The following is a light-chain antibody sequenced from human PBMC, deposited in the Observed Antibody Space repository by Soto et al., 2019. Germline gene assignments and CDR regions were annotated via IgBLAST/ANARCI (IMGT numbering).Light chain of an antibody. Sequence: DIQMTQPPSPLSASVGDRVTMTCRPSQTISTYLNWYQQEPGKAPKLLIYGASSLQSGVPSRFSGSGSGTDFTLTISSLQPEDFGTYYCQQSFSTPRTFGQGAKVDIK. V-gene: IGKV1-39*01. CDR3: QQSFSTPRT. CDR2: GAS. J-gene: IGKJ1*01. CDR1: QTISTY.